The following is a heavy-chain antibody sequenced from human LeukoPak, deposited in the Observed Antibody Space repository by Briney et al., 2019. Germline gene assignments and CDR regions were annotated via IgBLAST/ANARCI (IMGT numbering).Heavy chain of an antibody. CDR3: ARPRIAAKDDAFDI. CDR1: GGSISSYY. V-gene: IGHV4-59*12. CDR2: IYYSGST. J-gene: IGHJ3*02. D-gene: IGHD6-13*01. Sequence: SETLSLTCTVSGGSISSYYWSWIRQPPGKGLEWIGYIYYSGSTNYNPSLKSRVTISVDTSKNQFSPKLSSVTAADTAVYYCARPRIAAKDDAFDIWGQGTMVTVSS.